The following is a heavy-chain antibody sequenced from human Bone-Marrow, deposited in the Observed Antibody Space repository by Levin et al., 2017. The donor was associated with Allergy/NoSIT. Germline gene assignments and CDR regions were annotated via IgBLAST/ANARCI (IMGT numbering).Heavy chain of an antibody. V-gene: IGHV3-53*01. Sequence: GESLKISCAASGFTVSNNYMSWVRQAPGKGLEWVSLIYSRGGTIYADSVKGRFTISRDSSKNTLYLQMNSLRAEDTAVYYCTGGPSGVRSWGQGTLVTVSS. CDR3: TGGPSGVRS. D-gene: IGHD3-16*01. J-gene: IGHJ4*02. CDR2: IYSRGGT. CDR1: GFTVSNNY.